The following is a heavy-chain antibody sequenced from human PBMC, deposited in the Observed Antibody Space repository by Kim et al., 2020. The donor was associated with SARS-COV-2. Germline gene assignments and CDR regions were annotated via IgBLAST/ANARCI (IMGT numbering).Heavy chain of an antibody. Sequence: SETLSLTCTVSGGSISSSSYYWGWIRQPPGKGLEWIGRIYYSGSTYYNPSLKSRVTISVDTSKNQFSLKLSSVTAADTAVYYCARQPQPVPAAGDAFDIWGQGTMVTVSS. CDR2: IYYSGST. D-gene: IGHD2-2*01. J-gene: IGHJ3*02. CDR3: ARQPQPVPAAGDAFDI. CDR1: GGSISSSSYY. V-gene: IGHV4-39*01.